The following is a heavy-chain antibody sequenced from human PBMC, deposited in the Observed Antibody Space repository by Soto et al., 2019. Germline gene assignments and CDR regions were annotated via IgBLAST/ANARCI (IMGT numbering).Heavy chain of an antibody. Sequence: QVHLVESGGGVVLPGKSLRLSCVASGFTFDTYGIHWVRQAPGKGLQWVALISYEGSNTYYADSVRGRFTISRDNSKNALYLQMNTLRPEDTGVYYCARVTPGNNLYYFSGLDFWGQGTSVTVSS. J-gene: IGHJ6*02. CDR3: ARVTPGNNLYYFSGLDF. D-gene: IGHD1-1*01. CDR2: ISYEGSNT. V-gene: IGHV3-30-3*01. CDR1: GFTFDTYG.